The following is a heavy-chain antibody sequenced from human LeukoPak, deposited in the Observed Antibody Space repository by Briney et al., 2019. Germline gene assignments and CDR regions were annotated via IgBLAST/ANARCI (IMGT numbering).Heavy chain of an antibody. CDR3: AKGNSGGSCYTASDC. D-gene: IGHD2-15*01. CDR1: GFTFSAYA. J-gene: IGHJ4*02. CDR2: ITNSGDNT. Sequence: GGSLRLSCAVSGFTFSAYAMSWVRQAPGKGLEWVSSITNSGDNTYYADSVKGRFTISRDNSKNTMYLDMNSLRAEDTAVYYCAKGNSGGSCYTASDCWGQGTLVTVSS. V-gene: IGHV3-23*01.